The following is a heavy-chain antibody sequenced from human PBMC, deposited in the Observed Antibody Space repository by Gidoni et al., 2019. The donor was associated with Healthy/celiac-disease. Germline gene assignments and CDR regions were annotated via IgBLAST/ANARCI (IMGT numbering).Heavy chain of an antibody. J-gene: IGHJ3*02. CDR3: ARFLGGGDEPFDI. D-gene: IGHD2-21*02. CDR1: GYSFTRDW. Sequence: EVQPAPSGAEVKKPGASLKFSCKGSGYSFTRDWIGWVRQMPGKGLVWMWIIYPGDSDTRYSPSFQGQVTISADKSISTAYLQWSSLKASDTAMYYCARFLGGGDEPFDIWGQGTMVTVSS. V-gene: IGHV5-51*01. CDR2: IYPGDSDT.